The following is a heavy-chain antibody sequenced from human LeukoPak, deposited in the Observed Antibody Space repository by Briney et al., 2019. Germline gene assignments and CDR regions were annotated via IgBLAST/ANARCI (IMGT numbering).Heavy chain of an antibody. CDR3: ARTAYYYDSSGPYFDY. J-gene: IGHJ4*02. V-gene: IGHV3-74*01. D-gene: IGHD3-22*01. CDR1: GFTFSNYW. CDR2: INSDGSST. Sequence: GGSLRLSCAASGFTFSNYWMHWVRQAPGKGLVWVSRINSDGSSTSYADSVKGRFTISRDNAKNTLFLQMNSLRAEDTAVYYCARTAYYYDSSGPYFDYWGQGTLVTVSS.